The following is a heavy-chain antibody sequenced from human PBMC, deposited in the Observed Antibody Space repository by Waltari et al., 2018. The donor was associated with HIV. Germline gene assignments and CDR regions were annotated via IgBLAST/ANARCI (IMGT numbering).Heavy chain of an antibody. D-gene: IGHD2-15*01. CDR2: ISYDGANK. J-gene: IGHJ4*02. Sequence: QVQLVESGGDVVQHGRSLRFSCAASAFPFTTYHMPLVRQAPGKGLEWVAVISYDGANKFYADSVKGRFTISRDNSKNTLYLQMNSLRADDTAVYHCASGHNQDWTGTSRYSGDYWGQGTLVAVSS. CDR3: ASGHNQDWTGTSRYSGDY. CDR1: AFPFTTYH. V-gene: IGHV3-30*04.